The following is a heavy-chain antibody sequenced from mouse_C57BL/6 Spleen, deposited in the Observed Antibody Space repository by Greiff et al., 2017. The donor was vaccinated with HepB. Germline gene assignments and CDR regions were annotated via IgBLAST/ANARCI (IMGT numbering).Heavy chain of an antibody. CDR3: ARCGTVVAEDFDD. J-gene: IGHJ2*01. Sequence: QVQLQQSGPELVKPGASVKISCKASGYAFSSSWMNWVKQRPGKGLEWIGRIYPGDGDTNYNGKFKGKATLTADKSSSTAYMQLSSLTSEDSAVYFCARCGTVVAEDFDDWGKGTTLTVSS. D-gene: IGHD1-1*01. CDR1: GYAFSSSW. CDR2: IYPGDGDT. V-gene: IGHV1-82*01.